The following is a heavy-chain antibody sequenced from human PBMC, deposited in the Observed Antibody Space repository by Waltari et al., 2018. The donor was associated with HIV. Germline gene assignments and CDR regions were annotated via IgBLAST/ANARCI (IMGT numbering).Heavy chain of an antibody. D-gene: IGHD4-17*01. CDR3: ARERTVTSVSYYYGMDV. V-gene: IGHV6-1*01. Sequence: QVQLQQSGPGLVKPSQTLSLTCAISGYSVSSNSAAWNWIRQSPSRGLGWLGRTYNRSKRKNDYEGSVKSRITINPDTSKNQFSLQLNSVTPEDTAVYYCARERTVTSVSYYYGMDVWGQGTTVTVSS. CDR2: TYNRSKRKN. J-gene: IGHJ6*02. CDR1: GYSVSSNSAA.